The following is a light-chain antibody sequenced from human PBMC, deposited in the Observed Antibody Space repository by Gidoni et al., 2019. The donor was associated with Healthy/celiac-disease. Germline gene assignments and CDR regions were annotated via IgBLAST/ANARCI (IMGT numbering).Light chain of an antibody. CDR3: QQLNSYPSIT. J-gene: IGKJ5*01. CDR2: AAS. CDR1: QGISSY. V-gene: IGKV1-9*01. Sequence: IQLTQSPPSLSASVGDRVTITCRASQGISSYLAWYQQKPGKAPKLLIYAASTLQSGVPSRFSGSGSGTEFTLTISSLQPEDFATYYCQQLNSYPSITFGRGTQLEIK.